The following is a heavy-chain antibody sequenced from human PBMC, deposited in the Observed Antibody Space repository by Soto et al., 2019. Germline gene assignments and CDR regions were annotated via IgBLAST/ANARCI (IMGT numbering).Heavy chain of an antibody. D-gene: IGHD6-19*01. V-gene: IGHV1-46*03. Sequence: GASVKVSCKASGYTFTSYYMHWVRQAPGQGLEWMGIINPSGGSTSYAQKFQGRVTMTRDTSTSTVYMELSSLRSEDTAVYYCARGDSGYSSGWFQAPDFDYWGQGTLVTSPQ. J-gene: IGHJ4*02. CDR1: GYTFTSYY. CDR3: ARGDSGYSSGWFQAPDFDY. CDR2: INPSGGST.